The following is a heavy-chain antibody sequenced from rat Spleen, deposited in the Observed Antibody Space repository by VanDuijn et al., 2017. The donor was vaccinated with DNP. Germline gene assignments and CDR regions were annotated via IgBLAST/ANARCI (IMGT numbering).Heavy chain of an antibody. CDR2: ISYDGSRT. J-gene: IGHJ1*01. D-gene: IGHD1-11*01. CDR3: ARLDYGSLNWYFDF. V-gene: IGHV5-7*01. CDR1: GFTFSDYY. Sequence: EVQLVESGGGLVQPGKSLKLSCAASGFTFSDYYMAWVRQAPTKGLEWVAYISYDGSRTYYRDSVKGRFTISRDNTKSTLFLQMDGLRSEDSATYSCARLDYGSLNWYFDFWGPGTLVTVSS.